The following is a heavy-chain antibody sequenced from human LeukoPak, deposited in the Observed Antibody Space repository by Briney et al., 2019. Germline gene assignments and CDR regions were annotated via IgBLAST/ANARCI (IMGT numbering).Heavy chain of an antibody. V-gene: IGHV3-30*02. J-gene: IGHJ4*02. CDR1: GFTFSGYA. CDR3: ARGDGYCSSASCSGN. D-gene: IGHD2-2*03. Sequence: GGSLRLSCAASGFTFSGYAMSWVRQAPGKGLEWVAFIRFDGSNKYYADSVKGRFTISRDNSKNTLYLQMKSLRPEDTAVYYCARGDGYCSSASCSGNWGQGTLVTVSS. CDR2: IRFDGSNK.